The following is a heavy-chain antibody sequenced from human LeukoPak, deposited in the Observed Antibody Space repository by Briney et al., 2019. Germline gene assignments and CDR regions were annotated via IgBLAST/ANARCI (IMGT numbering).Heavy chain of an antibody. V-gene: IGHV3-9*01. J-gene: IGHJ6*03. CDR1: GFTFDYYG. Sequence: QPGRSLRLSWASSGFTFDYYGMYWVRQAAGKGLELVSGITWDCGSISYADSVERRFTITRENAKNSLYPQMNSLRAEDTALYYCAKGSGSGGYDFFMDVWGRGTTVTVSS. CDR3: AKGSGSGGYDFFMDV. D-gene: IGHD5-12*01. CDR2: ITWDCGSI.